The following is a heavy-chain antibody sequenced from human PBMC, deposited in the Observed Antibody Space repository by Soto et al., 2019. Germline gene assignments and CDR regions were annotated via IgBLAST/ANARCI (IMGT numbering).Heavy chain of an antibody. CDR1: GFTFSSYE. D-gene: IGHD2-2*02. CDR3: AREGYCSSTSCYSTYYYYGMDV. V-gene: IGHV3-48*03. CDR2: ISSSGSTI. Sequence: GGSLRLSCAASGFTFSSYEMNWVRQAPGKGLEWVSYISSSGSTIYYADSVKGRFTISRDNAKNSLYLQMNGLRAEDTAVYYCAREGYCSSTSCYSTYYYYGMDVWGQGTTVTVSS. J-gene: IGHJ6*02.